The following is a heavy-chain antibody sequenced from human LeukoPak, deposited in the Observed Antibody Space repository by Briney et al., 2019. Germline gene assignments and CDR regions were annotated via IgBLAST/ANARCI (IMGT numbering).Heavy chain of an antibody. CDR1: GFTFSSYG. J-gene: IGHJ4*02. D-gene: IGHD3-9*01. V-gene: IGHV3-33*01. Sequence: GGSLRLSCAASGFTFSSYGMHWVRQAPGKGLEWVAVIWYDGSNKYYADSVKGRFTISRDNSKNTLYLQMDSLRAEDTAVYYCARDGKRYFDWFDYWGQGTLVTVSS. CDR2: IWYDGSNK. CDR3: ARDGKRYFDWFDY.